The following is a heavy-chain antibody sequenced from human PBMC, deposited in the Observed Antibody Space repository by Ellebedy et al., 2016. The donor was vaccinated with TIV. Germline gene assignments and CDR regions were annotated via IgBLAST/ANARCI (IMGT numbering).Heavy chain of an antibody. D-gene: IGHD4-17*01. CDR2: INPNSGST. V-gene: IGHV1-2*02. J-gene: IGHJ6*02. CDR1: GYTLTDYY. CDR3: ARADRTVNYVGMDV. Sequence: AASVKISCKGSGYTLTDYYLHWLRQAPGQGLKGMGSINPNSGSTNYAQKFQGRVTMTRDTSISTAYLEVSRLRHDDTGVFFCARADRTVNYVGMDVWGQGTTVTVAS.